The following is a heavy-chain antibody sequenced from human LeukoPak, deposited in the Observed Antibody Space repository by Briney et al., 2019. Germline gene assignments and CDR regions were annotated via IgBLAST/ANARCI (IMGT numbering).Heavy chain of an antibody. Sequence: GGSLRLSCAASGFTFSSYGMHWVRQAPGKGLEWVAVIWYDGSNKYYADSVKGRITISRDNSKNTLYLQMNTLRAEDAAVYYCARDRSTYSSSWYVDYWGQRTLVTVSS. CDR3: ARDRSTYSSSWYVDY. CDR2: IWYDGSNK. J-gene: IGHJ4*02. D-gene: IGHD6-13*01. CDR1: GFTFSSYG. V-gene: IGHV3-33*01.